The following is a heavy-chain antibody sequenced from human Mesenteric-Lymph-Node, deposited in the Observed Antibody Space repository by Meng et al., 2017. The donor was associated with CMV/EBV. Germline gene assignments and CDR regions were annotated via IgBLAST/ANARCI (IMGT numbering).Heavy chain of an antibody. CDR3: TRHVDSDIVVIPGAVSGMDV. D-gene: IGHD2-2*01. J-gene: IGHJ6*02. Sequence: GESLKISCAASGFTFDTYAMHWVRQASGKGLEWVGRIRSEPNSYATAYAASVKGRFTISRDDSNNTAYLLMNSLKTEDSAVYYCTRHVDSDIVVIPGAVSGMDVWGQGTTVTVSS. CDR2: IRSEPNSYAT. CDR1: GFTFDTYA. V-gene: IGHV3-73*01.